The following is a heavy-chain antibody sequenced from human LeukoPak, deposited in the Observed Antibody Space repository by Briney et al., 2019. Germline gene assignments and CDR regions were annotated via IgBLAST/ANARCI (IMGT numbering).Heavy chain of an antibody. CDR2: ISTRSTYI. D-gene: IGHD3-22*01. J-gene: IGHJ4*02. Sequence: GSLRLSCAASGFTFSDYTMSWVRQAPGKGLEWVSAISTRSTYIFYADSVKGRFTISRDNAKNSLYLQLNSLRAEDTAVYYCARMGYYDRSGFSDYWGQGTLVTVSS. CDR1: GFTFSDYT. V-gene: IGHV3-21*01. CDR3: ARMGYYDRSGFSDY.